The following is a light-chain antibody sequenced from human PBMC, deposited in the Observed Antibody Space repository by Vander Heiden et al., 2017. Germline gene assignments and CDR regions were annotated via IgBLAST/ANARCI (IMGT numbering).Light chain of an antibody. CDR1: ESVSSN. CDR2: GAS. J-gene: IGKJ1*01. V-gene: IGKV3-15*01. Sequence: EIVMTQSPATLSVSLGERVTLSCRASESVSSNLGWYQQKPDQAPRLLIYGASTRATGIPDRFSGSGSGTEFTLTISSLQSEDFEVYYCQQYNKWPTFGQGTKVEIK. CDR3: QQYNKWPT.